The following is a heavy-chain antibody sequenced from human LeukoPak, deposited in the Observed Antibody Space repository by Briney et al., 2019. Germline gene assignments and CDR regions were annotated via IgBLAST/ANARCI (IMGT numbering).Heavy chain of an antibody. Sequence: NPSQTLSHTCAVSGVSISRGVYYWSWIRQPPGKGLEYIGYIYYIGSTYYNPSLKSRVTLSVDTSKNQFSLKLSSVTAADTAVYFCATTSGTVGPDYWSQCILVTVSS. V-gene: IGHV4-30-4*01. CDR3: ATTSGTVGPDY. CDR2: IYYIGST. CDR1: GVSISRGVYY. D-gene: IGHD4-11*01. J-gene: IGHJ4*02.